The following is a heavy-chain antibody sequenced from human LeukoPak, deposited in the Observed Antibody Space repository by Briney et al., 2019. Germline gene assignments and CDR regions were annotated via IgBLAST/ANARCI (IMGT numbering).Heavy chain of an antibody. Sequence: PGGSLRLSCAASGFTFDDYGMNWVRHAPGKGLEWVSGINWNGDSTGYADSVKGRLTISRDNAKNSLYLQMNSLRAEDTALYYCARVGVDGSGSYYNGGLDYWGQGTLVTVSS. J-gene: IGHJ4*02. CDR1: GFTFDDYG. V-gene: IGHV3-20*04. CDR2: INWNGDST. CDR3: ARVGVDGSGSYYNGGLDY. D-gene: IGHD3-10*01.